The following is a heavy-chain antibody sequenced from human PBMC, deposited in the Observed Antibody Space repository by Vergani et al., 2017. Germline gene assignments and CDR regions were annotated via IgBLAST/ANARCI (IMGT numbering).Heavy chain of an antibody. Sequence: EVQLVQSGAEVKKPGESLKISCKGSGYSFTSYWIGWVRQMPEKGLEWMGIIYPGYSDTRYSPSFQGQVTISADKSIGTAYLQWSSLKASDTAMYYCARRPSGGWGAGNWFDPWGQGTLVTVSS. J-gene: IGHJ5*02. D-gene: IGHD7-27*01. V-gene: IGHV5-51*01. CDR1: GYSFTSYW. CDR3: ARRPSGGWGAGNWFDP. CDR2: IYPGYSDT.